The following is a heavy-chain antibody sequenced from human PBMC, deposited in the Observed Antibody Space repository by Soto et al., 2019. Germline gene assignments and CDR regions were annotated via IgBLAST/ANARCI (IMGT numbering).Heavy chain of an antibody. Sequence: SETLSLTCTVSGGSISNSGYYWGWIRQPPGNGLEWIGSIYYSGNTYYNPSLKSRVIVSLDTSRNKYSLKLSSVTAADMAVYDCASEGGPVYFYFYMGVWGKGTTFTVSS. CDR2: IYYSGNT. V-gene: IGHV4-39*01. D-gene: IGHD3-16*01. J-gene: IGHJ6*03. CDR1: GGSISNSGYY. CDR3: ASEGGPVYFYFYMGV.